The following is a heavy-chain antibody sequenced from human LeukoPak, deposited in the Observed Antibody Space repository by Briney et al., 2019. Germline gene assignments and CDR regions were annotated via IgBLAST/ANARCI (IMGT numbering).Heavy chain of an antibody. Sequence: GGSLRLSSAASGFTFSSYAMSWVRQAPGKGLEWVSATGSGGVTTYYADSVKGRFTISRDNSKNTLYLQMNSLRADDTAVYYCAKDGQYSTSWSPFDYWGQGTLVTVSS. D-gene: IGHD2-2*01. CDR2: TGSGGVTT. CDR1: GFTFSSYA. V-gene: IGHV3-23*01. J-gene: IGHJ4*02. CDR3: AKDGQYSTSWSPFDY.